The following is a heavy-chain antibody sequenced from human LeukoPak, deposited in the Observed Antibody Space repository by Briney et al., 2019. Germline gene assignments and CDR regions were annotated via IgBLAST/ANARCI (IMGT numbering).Heavy chain of an antibody. D-gene: IGHD1-26*01. Sequence: GESLKISCKGSGYSFASYWIGWVRQMPGKGLEWMGIIFPGDSDSRYSPSFQGQVIISVDKSISTAYLQWDSLKASDTATYYCARQAAVGATHPSDYWGQGALVTVSS. CDR2: IFPGDSDS. CDR3: ARQAAVGATHPSDY. V-gene: IGHV5-51*01. CDR1: GYSFASYW. J-gene: IGHJ4*02.